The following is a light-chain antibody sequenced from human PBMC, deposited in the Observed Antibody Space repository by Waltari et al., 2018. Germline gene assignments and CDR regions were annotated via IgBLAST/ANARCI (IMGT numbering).Light chain of an antibody. J-gene: IGKJ2*01. CDR3: HQYGSSPYT. V-gene: IGKV3-20*01. CDR1: QSVTNNY. Sequence: EIVLTQSPGTLSLSPGEGATLSCRASQSVTNNYLAWYQQRPGPAPRLLIYDASSRATGIPDRFSGSGSGTYCTLTISRLQPEDFALYYCHQYGSSPYTFGQGTKLEIK. CDR2: DAS.